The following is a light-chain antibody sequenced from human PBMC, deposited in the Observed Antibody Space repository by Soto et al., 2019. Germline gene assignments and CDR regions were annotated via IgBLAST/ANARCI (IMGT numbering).Light chain of an antibody. CDR1: QSVSSS. CDR2: GAS. CDR3: QQYGSVPLT. V-gene: IGKV3-15*01. Sequence: EIVMTQSPATLSVSPGERATLSCRASQSVSSSLAWYQQKPGQAPRLLIYGASTRATGIPARFSGSGSGTDFTLTISSLQSEDFAVYYCQQYGSVPLTFGGGTKVEIK. J-gene: IGKJ4*01.